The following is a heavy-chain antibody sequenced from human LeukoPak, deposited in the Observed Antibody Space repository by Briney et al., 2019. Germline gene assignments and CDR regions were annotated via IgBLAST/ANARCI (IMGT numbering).Heavy chain of an antibody. D-gene: IGHD3-16*01. V-gene: IGHV1-3*01. CDR2: INAGNGNT. J-gene: IGHJ6*04. CDR1: GYTFTSYA. Sequence: ASVKVSCKASGYTFTSYAMHWVRQAPGQRLEWMGWINAGNGNTKYSQKFQGRVTITRDTSASTAYMELSSLRSEDTAVYYCARGGLITFGGVIYYYYGMDVWGKGTTVTVSS. CDR3: ARGGLITFGGVIYYYYGMDV.